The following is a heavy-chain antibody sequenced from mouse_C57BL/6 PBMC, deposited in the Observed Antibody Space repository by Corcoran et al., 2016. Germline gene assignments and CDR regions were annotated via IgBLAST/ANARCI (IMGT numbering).Heavy chain of an antibody. CDR2: IDPEDGDT. CDR1: GFNIKDYY. Sequence: EVQLQQSGAELVRPGASVKLSCTASGFNIKDYYMHWVKQRPEQGLEWIGRIDPEDGDTEYAPKFQGKATMTADTSTNTAYLQLSSLTSEDTAVYYCATCNSRYFDYWCQGTTLTVSS. J-gene: IGHJ2*01. D-gene: IGHD2-1*01. V-gene: IGHV14-1*01. CDR3: ATCNSRYFDY.